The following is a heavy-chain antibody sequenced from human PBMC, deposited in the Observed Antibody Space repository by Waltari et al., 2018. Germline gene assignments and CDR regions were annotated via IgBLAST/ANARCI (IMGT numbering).Heavy chain of an antibody. V-gene: IGHV3-23*04. J-gene: IGHJ4*02. CDR3: ARTHDYGDYIDY. D-gene: IGHD4-17*01. Sequence: EVQLVESGGGLVQPGGSLRLSCAASGFTFSSYAISWVRQAPGKGLEWVSAISGSGGSTYYADSVKGRFTISRDNSKNTLYLQMNSLRAEDTAVYYCARTHDYGDYIDYWGQGTLVTVSS. CDR2: ISGSGGST. CDR1: GFTFSSYA.